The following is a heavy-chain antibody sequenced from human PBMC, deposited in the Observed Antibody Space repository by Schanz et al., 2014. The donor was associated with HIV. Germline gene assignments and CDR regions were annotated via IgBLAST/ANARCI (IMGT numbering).Heavy chain of an antibody. D-gene: IGHD6-13*01. CDR1: GFTFSSYG. CDR2: IWYDETNK. J-gene: IGHJ6*02. CDR3: ARTDHLASAGMDYYYGMDV. V-gene: IGHV3-33*01. Sequence: QVQLVESGGGVVQPGRSLRLSCAASGFTFSSYGMHWVRQAPGKGLEWVAVIWYDETNKFYVDSVKGRFTISRDNSKNTLYLQMNRLRAEDTDVYYCARTDHLASAGMDYYYGMDVWGQGTTVTVSS.